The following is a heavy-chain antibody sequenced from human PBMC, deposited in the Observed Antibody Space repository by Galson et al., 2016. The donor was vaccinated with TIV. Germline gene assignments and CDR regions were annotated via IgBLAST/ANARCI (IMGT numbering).Heavy chain of an antibody. D-gene: IGHD3-9*01. J-gene: IGHJ4*02. Sequence: QSGAEVKKPGESLKISCKASGYSFTSFWIGWVRQMPGKGLEWMGVIYPGDSYTTYSPSFQGQVTISADKSSNTAYLQWGSLMASDTAMYFCASSRPELRYFDWQRPQYFDYWGQGSLVTVSS. CDR3: ASSRPELRYFDWQRPQYFDY. V-gene: IGHV5-51*01. CDR1: GYSFTSFW. CDR2: IYPGDSYT.